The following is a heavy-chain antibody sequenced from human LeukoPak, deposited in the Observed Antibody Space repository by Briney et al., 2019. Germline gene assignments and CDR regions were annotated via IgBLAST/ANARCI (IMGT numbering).Heavy chain of an antibody. CDR2: INPKSGGT. Sequence: GASVKVSCKASGYTFTGYYMHWVRQAPGQGLEWMGWINPKSGGTNYAQTFQGRVTMTRDTSISTAYMELSRLRSDETAVYYCARDLEGSGWFNYFDYWGQGTLVTVSS. D-gene: IGHD6-19*01. CDR1: GYTFTGYY. CDR3: ARDLEGSGWFNYFDY. V-gene: IGHV1-2*02. J-gene: IGHJ4*02.